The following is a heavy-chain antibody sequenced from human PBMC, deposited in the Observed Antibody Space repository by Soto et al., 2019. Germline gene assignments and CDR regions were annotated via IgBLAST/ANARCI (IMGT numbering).Heavy chain of an antibody. D-gene: IGHD2-15*01. CDR1: GYSFTSYW. J-gene: IGHJ3*02. Sequence: PGESLKISCKGSGYSFTSYWIGWVRQMPWKGLEWMGIIYPGDSDTRYSPSFQGQVTISADKSISTAYLQWSSLKASDTAMYYCARLAVGLRGDDAFDIWGQGTMVTVSS. V-gene: IGHV5-51*01. CDR2: IYPGDSDT. CDR3: ARLAVGLRGDDAFDI.